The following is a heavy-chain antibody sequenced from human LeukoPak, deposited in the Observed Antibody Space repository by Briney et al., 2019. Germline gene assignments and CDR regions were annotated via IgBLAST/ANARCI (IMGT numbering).Heavy chain of an antibody. CDR1: GGTFSSYA. Sequence: SVQVSCQASGGTFSSYAISWVRQAPGQGLEWMGGIIPIFGTANYAQKFQGRVTITADESTSTAYMELSSLRSEDTAVYYCASFGDSGLFDYWGQGTLVTVSS. CDR2: IIPIFGTA. J-gene: IGHJ4*02. CDR3: ASFGDSGLFDY. V-gene: IGHV1-69*13. D-gene: IGHD4-17*01.